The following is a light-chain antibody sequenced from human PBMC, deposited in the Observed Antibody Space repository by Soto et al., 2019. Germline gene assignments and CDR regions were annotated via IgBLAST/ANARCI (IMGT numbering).Light chain of an antibody. CDR3: HLYGSSSLWT. Sequence: EIVLTQSPGTLSLSPGDRATLSCRASQSVSSNYLAWYQQKPGQAPRLLIYGASSRATGIPDRFSGSRSGTDFTLTISRLEPEDFAVYYCHLYGSSSLWTFGQGTKVEIK. V-gene: IGKV3-20*01. CDR2: GAS. J-gene: IGKJ1*01. CDR1: QSVSSNY.